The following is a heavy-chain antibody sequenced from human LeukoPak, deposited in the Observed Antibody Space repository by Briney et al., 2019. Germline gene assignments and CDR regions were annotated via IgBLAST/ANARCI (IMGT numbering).Heavy chain of an antibody. CDR1: GGSFSGYY. V-gene: IGHV4-34*01. J-gene: IGHJ4*02. CDR3: ARAGTAETSFDY. Sequence: SETLSLTCAVYGGSFSGYYWSWIRQPPGKGLEWIGEINHSGSTNYNPSLKSRVTISVDTSKNQFSLKLSSVTAADTAVYYCARAGTAETSFDYWGQGTLVTVSS. CDR2: INHSGST.